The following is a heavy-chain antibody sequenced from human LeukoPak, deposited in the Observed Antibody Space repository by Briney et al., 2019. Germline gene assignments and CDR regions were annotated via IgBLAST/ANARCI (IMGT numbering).Heavy chain of an antibody. J-gene: IGHJ5*02. CDR3: ARGGHKTWFDP. Sequence: SETLSLTCTVSGGPVSSGGYFWSWIRQPPGKGLEWIGYLFYSGSTNYNPSLRGRVTMSVDTSNNQFPLKLTSVTAADTAVYYCARGGHKTWFDPWGQGTLVTVSS. D-gene: IGHD3-16*01. CDR1: GGPVSSGGYF. V-gene: IGHV4-61*08. CDR2: LFYSGST.